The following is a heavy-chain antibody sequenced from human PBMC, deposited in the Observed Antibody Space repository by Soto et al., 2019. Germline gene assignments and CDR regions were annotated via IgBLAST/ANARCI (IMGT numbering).Heavy chain of an antibody. CDR1: GGTFSSYT. Sequence: QVQLVQSGAEVKKPGSSVKVSCKASGGTFSSYTISWVRQAPGQGLEWMGRIIPILGIANYAQKFQGRVTISGDLSMXTAYMELSSLRSEDTAVYYCARDPPDCSSTSCYGYWGQGTLVTVSS. V-gene: IGHV1-69*08. CDR2: IIPILGIA. D-gene: IGHD2-2*01. J-gene: IGHJ4*02. CDR3: ARDPPDCSSTSCYGY.